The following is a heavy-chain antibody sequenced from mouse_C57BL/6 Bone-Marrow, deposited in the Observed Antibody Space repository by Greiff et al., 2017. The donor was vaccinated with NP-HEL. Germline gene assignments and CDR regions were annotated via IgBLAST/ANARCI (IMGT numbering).Heavy chain of an antibody. CDR1: GYTFTSYW. V-gene: IGHV1-64*01. J-gene: IGHJ4*01. CDR2: IHPNSGST. D-gene: IGHD1-1*01. Sequence: QVQLKQPGAELVKPGASVKLSCKASGYTFTSYWMHWVKQRPGQGLEWIGMIHPNSGSTNYNEKFKRKATLTVDKSSSTAYMQLSSLTSEDSAVYYCATPNYYGSGVDYWGQGTSVTVSS. CDR3: ATPNYYGSGVDY.